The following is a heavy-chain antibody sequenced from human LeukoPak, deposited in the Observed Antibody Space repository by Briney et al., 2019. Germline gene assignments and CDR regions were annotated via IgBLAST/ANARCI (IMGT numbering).Heavy chain of an antibody. D-gene: IGHD5-18*01. CDR3: AKRPRGYSYGSFDY. CDR2: IGASGGST. V-gene: IGHV3-23*01. J-gene: IGHJ4*02. Sequence: GSLRLSCAASGFTFSSYAMSWVRQAPGKGLEWVSAIGASGGSTYYADSVKGRFTISRDNSKNTLYLQMNSLRAEDTAVYYCAKRPRGYSYGSFDYWGPGTLVTVSS. CDR1: GFTFSSYA.